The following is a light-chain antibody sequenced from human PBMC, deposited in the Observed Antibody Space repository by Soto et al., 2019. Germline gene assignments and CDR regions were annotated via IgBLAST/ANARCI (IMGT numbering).Light chain of an antibody. Sequence: QSVLTQPASVSGSPGQSITISCTGTSSDVGSYNLVSWYQQHPGKAPKLMIYEGSKRPSGVSNRFSGSKSGNTASLTISGLQAEDEADYYCCSYARSTTPVVCGGGTQLTVL. CDR2: EGS. J-gene: IGLJ2*01. CDR1: SSDVGSYNL. V-gene: IGLV2-23*01. CDR3: CSYARSTTPVV.